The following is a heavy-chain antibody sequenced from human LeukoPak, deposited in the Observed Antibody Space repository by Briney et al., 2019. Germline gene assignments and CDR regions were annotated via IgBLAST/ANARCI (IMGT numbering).Heavy chain of an antibody. Sequence: GGSLRLSCATSGFNFSDSRMAWVRQAPGKGLQWVANINRDGTEKHFLDSVEGRFTISRDNAKKSLYLQMSSLRPQDTALYFCVRGDWYFESWGQGTLVTVSS. CDR2: INRDGTEK. V-gene: IGHV3-7*04. CDR3: VRGDWYFES. D-gene: IGHD2-21*01. J-gene: IGHJ4*02. CDR1: GFNFSDSR.